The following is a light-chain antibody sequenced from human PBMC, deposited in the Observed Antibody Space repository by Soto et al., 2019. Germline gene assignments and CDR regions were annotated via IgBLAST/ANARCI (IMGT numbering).Light chain of an antibody. CDR1: QSVSSN. Sequence: EIVLTQSPGTLSLSPGERATLSCRASQSVSSNLAWYQQKPGQAPRLLIYGVSSRATGIPDRFSGSGSGTDFTLTISRLEPEDFAVYYCQQYGSSPITFGQGTRLEIK. J-gene: IGKJ5*01. CDR3: QQYGSSPIT. V-gene: IGKV3-20*01. CDR2: GVS.